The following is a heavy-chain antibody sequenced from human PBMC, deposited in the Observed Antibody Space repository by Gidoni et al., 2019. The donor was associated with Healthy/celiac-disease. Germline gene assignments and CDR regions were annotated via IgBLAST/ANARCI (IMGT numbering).Heavy chain of an antibody. D-gene: IGHD3-22*01. V-gene: IGHV3-48*01. CDR3: ARGNYYDSSGPWSY. J-gene: IGHJ4*02. CDR1: GITFSCYS. CDR2: ISSSSSTI. Sequence: EVQLVESGGGLVQPGGSLRLSCAASGITFSCYSMNWVRQAPGKGLEWVSYISSSSSTIYYADSVKGRFTISRDNAKNSLYLQMNSLRAEDTAVYYCARGNYYDSSGPWSYWGQGTLVTVSS.